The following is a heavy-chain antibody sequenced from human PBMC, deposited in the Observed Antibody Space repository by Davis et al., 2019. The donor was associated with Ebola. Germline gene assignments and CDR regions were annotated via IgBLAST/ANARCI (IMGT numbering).Heavy chain of an antibody. D-gene: IGHD6-6*01. CDR3: ARGSSKAYYYYGMDV. CDR1: GFTFSSYE. J-gene: IGHJ6*02. Sequence: GESLKISCAASGFTFSSYEMNWVRQAPGKGLEWVSYISSSGSTIYYADSVKGRFTISRDNAKNSLYLQMNSLRAEDTAVYYCARGSSKAYYYYGMDVWGQGTTVTVS. V-gene: IGHV3-48*03. CDR2: ISSSGSTI.